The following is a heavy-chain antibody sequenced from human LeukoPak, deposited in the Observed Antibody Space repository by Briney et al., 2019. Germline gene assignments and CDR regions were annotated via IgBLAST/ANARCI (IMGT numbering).Heavy chain of an antibody. D-gene: IGHD4-17*01. CDR2: IIPIFGTA. CDR3: VKLDYGDTMGDY. V-gene: IGHV1-69*06. J-gene: IGHJ4*02. CDR1: GGTFSSYA. Sequence: PGASVKVSCKASGGTFSSYAISWVRQAPGQGLEWMGGIIPIFGTANYAQKFQGRVTITADKSTSTAYMELSSLRSEDTAVYYCVKLDYGDTMGDYWGQGTLVTVSS.